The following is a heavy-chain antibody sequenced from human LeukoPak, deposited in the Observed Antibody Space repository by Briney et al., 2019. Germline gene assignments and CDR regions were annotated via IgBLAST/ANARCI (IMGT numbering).Heavy chain of an antibody. D-gene: IGHD6-19*01. Sequence: SETLSLTCSVSGDSISYFYWSWIRQAAGKGLEWIGRMSSSGNNDYNASLKSRVTISVDTSKNQFSLKLSSVTAADTAVYYCASSRYSSGWYSDYWGQGTLVTVSS. CDR2: MSSSGNN. J-gene: IGHJ4*02. CDR3: ASSRYSSGWYSDY. V-gene: IGHV4-4*07. CDR1: GDSISYFY.